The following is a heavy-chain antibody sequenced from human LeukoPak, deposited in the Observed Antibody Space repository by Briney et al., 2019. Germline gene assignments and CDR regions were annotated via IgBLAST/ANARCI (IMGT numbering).Heavy chain of an antibody. CDR3: ARERLTPDYGDYDNAFDI. CDR1: GYTFTSYG. Sequence: ASVKVSCKASGYTFTSYGIRWVRQAPGQGLEWMGWISAYNGNTNYAQKLQGRVTMTTDTSTSTAYMELRSLRSDDTAVYYCARERLTPDYGDYDNAFDIWGQGTMVTVSS. V-gene: IGHV1-18*01. CDR2: ISAYNGNT. D-gene: IGHD4-17*01. J-gene: IGHJ3*02.